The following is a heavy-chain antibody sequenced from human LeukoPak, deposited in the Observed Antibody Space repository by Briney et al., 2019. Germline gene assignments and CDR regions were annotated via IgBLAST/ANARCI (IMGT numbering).Heavy chain of an antibody. Sequence: GGSLRLSCAASGFTFSSSGMHWVRQAPGKGLEWLAFIRYDGSGKYYADSVKGRFTISRDNSKNTLFLQMSSLRPEDTAVYYCAKDSSIAAACRLGFDYWGQGTLVTVSS. CDR3: AKDSSIAAACRLGFDY. CDR1: GFTFSSSG. J-gene: IGHJ4*02. V-gene: IGHV3-30*02. D-gene: IGHD6-13*01. CDR2: IRYDGSGK.